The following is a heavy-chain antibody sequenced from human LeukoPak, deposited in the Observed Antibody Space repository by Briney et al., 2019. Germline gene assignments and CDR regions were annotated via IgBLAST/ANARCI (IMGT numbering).Heavy chain of an antibody. J-gene: IGHJ4*02. CDR3: ASGGYSGYDSGY. CDR2: IYHSGST. Sequence: SDALSLTCAGYGGSFSGYYWGWIRQPPGKGLEWIGSIYHSGSTYYNPSLKSRVTISVDTSKNQFSLKLSSVTAADTAVYYCASGGYSGYDSGYWGQGTLVTVSS. V-gene: IGHV4-38-2*01. D-gene: IGHD5-12*01. CDR1: GGSFSGYY.